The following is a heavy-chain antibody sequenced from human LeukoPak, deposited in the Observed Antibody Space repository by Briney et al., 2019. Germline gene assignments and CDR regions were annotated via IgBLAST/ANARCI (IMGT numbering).Heavy chain of an antibody. Sequence: ASVKVSCKASGYTFTSYAMHWVRQAPGQRLEWMGWINAGNGNTKYSQKFQGRVTITRDTSASTAYMELSSLRSEDTAVYYCARHNGITIFGVVIGDWGQGTLVTVSS. CDR3: ARHNGITIFGVVIGD. V-gene: IGHV1-3*01. CDR1: GYTFTSYA. CDR2: INAGNGNT. J-gene: IGHJ4*02. D-gene: IGHD3-3*01.